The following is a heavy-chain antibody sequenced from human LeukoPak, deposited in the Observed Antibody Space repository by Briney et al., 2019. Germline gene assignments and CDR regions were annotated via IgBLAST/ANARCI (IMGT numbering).Heavy chain of an antibody. V-gene: IGHV3-23*01. Sequence: GGSLRLSCAASGFTFTNYGVSWVRQAPGKGLEWVSGISGSGGSTYYADSVKGRFTISRDNSKNALYLQMNSLRAEDTAVYYCAKGHSAHGTGFDCWGQGTLVAVSS. CDR1: GFTFTNYG. CDR2: ISGSGGST. D-gene: IGHD1-14*01. J-gene: IGHJ4*02. CDR3: AKGHSAHGTGFDC.